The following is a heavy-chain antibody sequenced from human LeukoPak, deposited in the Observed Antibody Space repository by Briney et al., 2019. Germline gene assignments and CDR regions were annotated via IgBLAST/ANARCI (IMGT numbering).Heavy chain of an antibody. CDR1: GVTFSSYA. CDR2: ISYDGSNK. D-gene: IGHD1-26*01. Sequence: QPGGSLRLSCAASGVTFSSYAMHWVRQAPGKGLEWVAVISYDGSNKYYADSVKGRFTISRDNSKNTLYLQMNSLRAEDTAVYYCAKLVGASLSDIWGQGTMVTVSS. CDR3: AKLVGASLSDI. J-gene: IGHJ3*02. V-gene: IGHV3-30-3*02.